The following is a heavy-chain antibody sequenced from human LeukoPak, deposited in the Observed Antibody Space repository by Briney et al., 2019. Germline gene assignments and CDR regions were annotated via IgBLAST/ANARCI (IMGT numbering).Heavy chain of an antibody. CDR1: GYTFTSYY. D-gene: IGHD1-14*01. J-gene: IGHJ4*02. V-gene: IGHV1-2*06. Sequence: GASVKVSCKASGYTFTSYYMHWVRQAPGQGLEWMGRINPNSGGTNYAQKFQGRVTMTRDTSISTAYMELSRLRSDDTAVYYCAREVGIRPRRILYWGQGTLVTVSS. CDR2: INPNSGGT. CDR3: AREVGIRPRRILY.